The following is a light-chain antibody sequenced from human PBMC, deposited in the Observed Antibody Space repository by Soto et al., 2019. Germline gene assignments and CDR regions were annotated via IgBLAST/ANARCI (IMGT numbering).Light chain of an antibody. CDR2: DVS. CDR1: SSDVGAYNY. V-gene: IGLV2-14*03. Sequence: QSVLTQPASVSGSPGQSITISCTGTSSDVGAYNYVSWYQQHPGKAPKLMIFDVSIRPSGVSNRFSGSKSGNTASLTISGLQAEDEADYYCSSYTSSSTPYVFGTGTKVTVL. CDR3: SSYTSSSTPYV. J-gene: IGLJ1*01.